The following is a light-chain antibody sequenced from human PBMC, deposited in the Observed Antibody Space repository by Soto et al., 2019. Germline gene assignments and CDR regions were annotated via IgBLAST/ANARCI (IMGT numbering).Light chain of an antibody. CDR2: AAS. V-gene: IGKV1-39*01. CDR3: QQSYSTPLT. Sequence: DIQMTQSPSSLSASVGDRVTITCRASQSISSYLNWYQQKPGKAPKLLIYAASSLQSGVPSRFSGGGSGTDFTLTISSLPPEDFAACYCQQSYSTPLTFGGGTKVEIK. J-gene: IGKJ4*01. CDR1: QSISSY.